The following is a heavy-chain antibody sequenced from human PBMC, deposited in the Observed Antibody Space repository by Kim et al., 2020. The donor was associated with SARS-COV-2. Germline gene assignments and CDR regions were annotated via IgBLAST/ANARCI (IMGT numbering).Heavy chain of an antibody. Sequence: NYAQKFQGRVTITAAESTSTAYMELSSLRSEDTAVYYCARDAAAGAHFDYWGQGTLVTVSS. J-gene: IGHJ4*02. V-gene: IGHV1-69*01. CDR3: ARDAAAGAHFDY. D-gene: IGHD6-13*01.